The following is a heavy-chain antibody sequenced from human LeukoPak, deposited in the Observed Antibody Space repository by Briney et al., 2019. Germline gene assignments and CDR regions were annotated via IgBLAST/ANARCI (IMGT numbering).Heavy chain of an antibody. D-gene: IGHD3-22*01. CDR1: GFTFSSYA. CDR3: ARAPDYYDSSGYLFDY. Sequence: GGSLRLSCAASGFTFSSYAMHWVRQAPGKGLEWVAVISYDGSNKYYADSVKGRFTISRDNSKNTLYLQMNSLRAEDTAVYYCARAPDYYDSSGYLFDYWGQGTLVTVSS. V-gene: IGHV3-30-3*01. J-gene: IGHJ4*02. CDR2: ISYDGSNK.